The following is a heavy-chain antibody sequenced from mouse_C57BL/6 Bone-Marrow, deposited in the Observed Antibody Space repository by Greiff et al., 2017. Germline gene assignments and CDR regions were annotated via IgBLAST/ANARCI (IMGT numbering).Heavy chain of an antibody. Sequence: EVQVVESGGDLVKPGGSLKLSCAASGFTFSSYGMSWVRQTPDKRLEWVATISSGSSTIYYADTVKGRFTISRDNAKNTLFLQMTSLRSEDTAMYYCARGDYGSSPWFAYWGQGTLVTVSA. CDR1: GFTFSSYG. V-gene: IGHV5-6*01. D-gene: IGHD1-1*01. J-gene: IGHJ3*01. CDR2: ISSGSSTI. CDR3: ARGDYGSSPWFAY.